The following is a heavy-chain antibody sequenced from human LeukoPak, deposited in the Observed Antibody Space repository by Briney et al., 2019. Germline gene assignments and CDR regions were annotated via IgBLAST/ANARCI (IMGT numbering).Heavy chain of an antibody. Sequence: SQTLSLTCTVSGGSISSGSYYWSWIRQPAGKGLEWIGRIYTSGSTNYNPSLKSRVTISVDTSKNQFSQKLSSVTAADTAVYYCARSYYDSSGDFDIWGQGTMVTVSS. V-gene: IGHV4-61*02. D-gene: IGHD3-22*01. CDR3: ARSYYDSSGDFDI. CDR2: IYTSGST. CDR1: GGSISSGSYY. J-gene: IGHJ3*02.